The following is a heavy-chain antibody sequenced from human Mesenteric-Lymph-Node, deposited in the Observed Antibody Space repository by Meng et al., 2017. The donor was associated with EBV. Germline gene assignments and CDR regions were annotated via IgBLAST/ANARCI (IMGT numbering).Heavy chain of an antibody. V-gene: IGHV3-21*06. Sequence: EVQLVESGGGRVKPGGSLRLFCAASGFSFSSYSMNWVRQAPGKGLEWVSSISSSSNYIYYGDSVKGRFTISRDNAKNSLYLQMTSLRAEDTAVYYCARDQGYSPPAFDYWGQGILVTVSS. J-gene: IGHJ4*02. D-gene: IGHD2-21*01. CDR3: ARDQGYSPPAFDY. CDR1: GFSFSSYS. CDR2: ISSSSNYI.